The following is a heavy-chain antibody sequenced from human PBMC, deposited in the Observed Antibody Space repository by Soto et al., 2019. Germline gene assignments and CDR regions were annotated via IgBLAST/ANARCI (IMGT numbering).Heavy chain of an antibody. Sequence: GGSLRLSCAASGFTFSSYWMSWVRQAPGKGLEWVANIKQDGSEKYYVDSVKGRFTISRDNAKNSLYLQMNSLRAEDTAVYYCARDRVYYGSGSYYPNWGQGTLVTVSS. V-gene: IGHV3-7*01. D-gene: IGHD3-10*01. CDR1: GFTFSSYW. CDR2: IKQDGSEK. J-gene: IGHJ4*02. CDR3: ARDRVYYGSGSYYPN.